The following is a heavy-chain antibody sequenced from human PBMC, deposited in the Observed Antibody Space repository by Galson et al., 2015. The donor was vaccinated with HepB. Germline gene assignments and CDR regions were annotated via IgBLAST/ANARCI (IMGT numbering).Heavy chain of an antibody. V-gene: IGHV3-30*04. Sequence: GKGLEWVAVISYDGSNKYYADSVKGRFTIPRDNSKNTLYLQMNSLRAEDTAVYYCARVGFRIAAAAFDYWGQGTLVTVSS. D-gene: IGHD6-13*01. J-gene: IGHJ4*02. CDR2: ISYDGSNK. CDR3: ARVGFRIAAAAFDY.